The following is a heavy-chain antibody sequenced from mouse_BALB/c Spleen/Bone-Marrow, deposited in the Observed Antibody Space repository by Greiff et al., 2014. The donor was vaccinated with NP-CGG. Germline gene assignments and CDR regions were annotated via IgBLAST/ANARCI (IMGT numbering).Heavy chain of an antibody. D-gene: IGHD1-2*01. CDR2: IWADGST. CDR1: GFSLTNYG. V-gene: IGHV2-9*02. Sequence: QVQLKDSGPGLVAPSQSLSITCTVSGFSLTNYGVHWVRQPPGKGLEWLGVIWADGSTNYNSALMSRLSISKDNSKSQVFFKMNSLRTDDTAMYYCARITTATGAMDYWGQGTSVTVSS. CDR3: ARITTATGAMDY. J-gene: IGHJ4*01.